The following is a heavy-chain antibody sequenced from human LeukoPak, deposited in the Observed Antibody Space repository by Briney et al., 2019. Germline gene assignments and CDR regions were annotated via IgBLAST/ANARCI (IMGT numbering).Heavy chain of an antibody. J-gene: IGHJ4*02. CDR2: ISASGSST. V-gene: IGHV3-23*01. CDR3: AKALRGYFDN. D-gene: IGHD3-16*01. CDR1: GFTFSSSA. Sequence: PGGSLRLSCAASGFTFSSSAMSWVRQAPGKGLEWVSAISASGSSTYYADSVKGRFTISRDNSKNTLYLQTNSLRAEDTAVYYCAKALRGYFDNWGQGILVTVSS.